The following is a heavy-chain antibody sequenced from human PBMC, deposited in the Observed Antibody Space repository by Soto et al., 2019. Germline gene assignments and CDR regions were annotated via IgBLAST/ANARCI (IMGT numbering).Heavy chain of an antibody. CDR2: INPNSGGT. Sequence: ASVKVSCKASGYTFTGYYIHWVRQAPGQGLEWMGWINPNSGGTDSQQKFQGRVTMTRDSSITTAYMELSSLRSDDTAVFYCARANSGDDDEFDYWGQGTPVTVSS. V-gene: IGHV1-2*02. CDR3: ARANSGDDDEFDY. CDR1: GYTFTGYY. J-gene: IGHJ4*02. D-gene: IGHD5-12*01.